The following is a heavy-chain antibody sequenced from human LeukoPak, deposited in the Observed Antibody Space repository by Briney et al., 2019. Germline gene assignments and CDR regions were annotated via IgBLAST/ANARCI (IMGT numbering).Heavy chain of an antibody. V-gene: IGHV1-2*02. CDR2: INPNSGDT. CDR3: ARELVELGISVADY. D-gene: IGHD7-27*01. Sequence: GASVKVSCKASGYIFTGYYMHWVRQAPGQGLEWMGWINPNSGDTNYAQKFQGRVTMTRDTSISTAYMELSRLRSDDTAVYYCARELVELGISVADYWGQGTLVTVSS. CDR1: GYIFTGYY. J-gene: IGHJ4*02.